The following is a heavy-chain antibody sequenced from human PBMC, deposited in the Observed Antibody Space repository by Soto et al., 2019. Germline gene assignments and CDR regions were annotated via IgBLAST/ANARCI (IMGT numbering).Heavy chain of an antibody. CDR2: IYYSGST. D-gene: IGHD4-4*01. CDR1: GGSISSYY. J-gene: IGHJ6*03. CDR3: ARGHLHPRYYYYYYMDV. V-gene: IGHV4-59*01. Sequence: QVQLQESGPGLVKPSETLSLTCTVSGGSISSYYWSWIRQPPGKGLEWIGYIYYSGSTNYNPSLKSRVTISVDTSKNQFSLKLSSVTAADTAVYYCARGHLHPRYYYYYYMDVWGKGTTVTVSS.